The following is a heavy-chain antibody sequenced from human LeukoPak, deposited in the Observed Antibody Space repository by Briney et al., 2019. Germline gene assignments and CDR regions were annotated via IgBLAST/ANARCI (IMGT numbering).Heavy chain of an antibody. CDR2: IYYSGST. CDR1: GGSISSYY. J-gene: IGHJ4*02. CDR3: ARGGTRPDYYFDY. V-gene: IGHV4-59*01. Sequence: SETLSLTCTVSGGSISSYYWSWIRQPPGKGLEWIGYIYYSGSTNYNPSLKSRVTISVDTSKNQFSLKLSSVTAADTAVYYCARGGTRPDYYFDYWGQGTLLTVSS. D-gene: IGHD2-2*01.